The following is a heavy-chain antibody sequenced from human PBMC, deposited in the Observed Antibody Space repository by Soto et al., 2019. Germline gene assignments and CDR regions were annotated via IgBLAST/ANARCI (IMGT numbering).Heavy chain of an antibody. CDR3: ARDRGGTRTYCSSTSCYRYYYGMDV. Sequence: GGSLRLSCAASGFTFSSYGMHWVRQAPGKGLEWVAVIWYDGSNKYYADSVKGRFTISRDNSKNTLYLQMNSLRAEDTAVYYCARDRGGTRTYCSSTSCYRYYYGMDVWGQGTTVTVSS. V-gene: IGHV3-33*01. J-gene: IGHJ6*02. CDR1: GFTFSSYG. CDR2: IWYDGSNK. D-gene: IGHD2-2*01.